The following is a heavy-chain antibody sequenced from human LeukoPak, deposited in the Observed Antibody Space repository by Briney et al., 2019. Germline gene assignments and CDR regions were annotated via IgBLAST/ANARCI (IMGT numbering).Heavy chain of an antibody. J-gene: IGHJ5*02. D-gene: IGHD5-24*01. CDR3: AKAADGYNYRNWFDP. CDR1: GFTFDDYA. V-gene: IGHV3-9*01. Sequence: GGSLRLSCAASGFTFDDYAMHWVRQAPGKGLEWVSGISWNSGSIGYADSVKGRFTISRDNSKNTLYLQMNSLRAEDTAVYYCAKAADGYNYRNWFDPWGQGTLVTVSS. CDR2: ISWNSGSI.